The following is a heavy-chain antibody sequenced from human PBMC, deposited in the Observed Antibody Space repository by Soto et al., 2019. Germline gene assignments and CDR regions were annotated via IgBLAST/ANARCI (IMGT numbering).Heavy chain of an antibody. J-gene: IGHJ6*03. V-gene: IGHV1-18*01. D-gene: IGHD6-13*01. CDR3: ARALSVGYSSSPPDNRNYYMDV. Sequence: ASVKVSCKASGYTFTSYGISWVRQAPGQGLEWMGWISAYNGNTNYAQKLQGRVTMTTDTSTSTAYMELRSLRSDDTAVYYCARALSVGYSSSPPDNRNYYMDVWGKGTTVTVSS. CDR1: GYTFTSYG. CDR2: ISAYNGNT.